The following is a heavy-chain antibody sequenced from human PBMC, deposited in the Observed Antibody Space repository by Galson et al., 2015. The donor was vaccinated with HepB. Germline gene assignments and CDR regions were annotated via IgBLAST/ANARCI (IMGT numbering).Heavy chain of an antibody. CDR1: GFTFSSHS. D-gene: IGHD4-17*01. CDR2: IWYDGSNK. Sequence: SLRLSCAASGFTFSSHSVNWVRQAPGKGLEWVAVIWYDGSNKYYADSVKGRFTISRDNSKNTLYLQMNSLRAEDTAVYYCARGGGTVTTGAFDIWGQGTMVTVSS. V-gene: IGHV3-33*08. J-gene: IGHJ3*02. CDR3: ARGGGTVTTGAFDI.